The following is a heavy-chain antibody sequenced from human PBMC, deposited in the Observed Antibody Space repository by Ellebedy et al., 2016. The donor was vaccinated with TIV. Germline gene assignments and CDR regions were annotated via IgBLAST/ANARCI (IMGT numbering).Heavy chain of an antibody. CDR1: GYTFTSYG. Sequence: ASVKVSCKASGYTFTSYGISWVRQAPGQGLEWMGWISAYNGNTNYAQKLQGRVTMTTDTSTSTAYMELSSLRSEDTAVYYCARVFGAYYYYGMDVWGQGTTVTVSS. CDR2: ISAYNGNT. CDR3: ARVFGAYYYYGMDV. J-gene: IGHJ6*02. D-gene: IGHD3-10*01. V-gene: IGHV1-18*04.